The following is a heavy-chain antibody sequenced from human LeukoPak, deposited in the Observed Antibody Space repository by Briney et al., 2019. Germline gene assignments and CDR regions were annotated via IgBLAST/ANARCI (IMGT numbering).Heavy chain of an antibody. CDR3: AKGGPTGSNYFDF. D-gene: IGHD1-26*01. J-gene: IGHJ4*02. V-gene: IGHV3-23*01. CDR2: ISGSGYYS. Sequence: PGGSLRLPCAASGFTFSSYAMSWVRQAPGKGLEWVSVISGSGYYSYYADSVKGRFTVSRDNSKTTLYLQMNSLRADDTAVYYCAKGGPTGSNYFDFWGQGTLVTVSS. CDR1: GFTFSSYA.